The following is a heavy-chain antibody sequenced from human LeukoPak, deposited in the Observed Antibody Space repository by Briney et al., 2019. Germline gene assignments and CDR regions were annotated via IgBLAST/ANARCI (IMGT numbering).Heavy chain of an antibody. D-gene: IGHD3-10*01. V-gene: IGHV1-69*06. CDR2: IIPIFGTA. CDR3: ARDLEITMVRGVYNWFDP. J-gene: IGHJ5*02. CDR1: GGTFSSYA. Sequence: SVKVSCKASGGTFSSYAISWVRQAPGQGLEWMGGIIPIFGTANYAQKFQGRVTITADKSTSTAYMELSSLRSEDTAVYYCARDLEITMVRGVYNWFDPWGQGTLVTVSS.